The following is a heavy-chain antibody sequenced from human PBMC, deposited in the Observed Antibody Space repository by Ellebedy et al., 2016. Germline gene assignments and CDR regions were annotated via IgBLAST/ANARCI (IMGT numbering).Heavy chain of an antibody. CDR1: GGSFSGYY. CDR2: INHSGST. J-gene: IGHJ4*02. V-gene: IGHV4-34*01. Sequence: SETLSLTXAVYGGSFSGYYWSWIRQPPGKGLEWIGEINHSGSTNYNPSLKSRVTISVDTSKNQFSLKLSSVTAADTAVYYCARGVRWYPYFDYWGQGTLVTVSS. CDR3: ARGVRWYPYFDY. D-gene: IGHD4-23*01.